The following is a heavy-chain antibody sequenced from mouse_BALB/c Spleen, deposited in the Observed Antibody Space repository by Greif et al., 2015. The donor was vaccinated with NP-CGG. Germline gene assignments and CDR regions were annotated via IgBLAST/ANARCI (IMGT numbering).Heavy chain of an antibody. CDR3: NEGLGGNWLMDY. CDR2: IDPENGDT. J-gene: IGHJ4*01. V-gene: IGHV14-4*02. CDR1: GFNIKDYY. Sequence: VQLQQSGAELVRSGASVKLSCTASGFNIKDYYMHWVKQRPEQGLEWIGWIDPENGDTEYAPKFQGKATMTADTSSNTAYLQLSSLTSEDTAVYYCNEGLGGNWLMDYWGQGTSVTVSS. D-gene: IGHD2-1*01.